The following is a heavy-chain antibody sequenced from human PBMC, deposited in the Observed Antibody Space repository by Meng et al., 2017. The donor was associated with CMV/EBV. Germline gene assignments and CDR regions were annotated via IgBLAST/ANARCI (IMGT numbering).Heavy chain of an antibody. V-gene: IGHV3-30-3*01. CDR1: GFTFSSYA. J-gene: IGHJ5*02. CDR2: ISYDGSNK. D-gene: IGHD6-13*01. CDR3: AREPSDCHSSSWCWFDP. Sequence: GGSLRLSCAASGFTFSSYAMHWVRQAPGKGLEWVAVISYDGSNKYYADSVKGRFTISRDNSKNTLYLQMNSLRAEDTAVYYCAREPSDCHSSSWCWFDPWGQGTLVTVSS.